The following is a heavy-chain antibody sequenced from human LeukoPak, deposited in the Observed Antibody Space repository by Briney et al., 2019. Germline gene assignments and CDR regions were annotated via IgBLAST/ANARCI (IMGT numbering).Heavy chain of an antibody. D-gene: IGHD6-6*01. V-gene: IGHV1-46*01. Sequence: GASVKVSCKASGYTFTSYYLHWVRQAPGQGPEWMGTINPSGGSTSYAQKFQDRVTMTRDTSTRTVYMELSSLRPEDTAVYYCARLYSSSGRWFDPWGQATLVTVSS. CDR2: INPSGGST. CDR1: GYTFTSYY. J-gene: IGHJ5*02. CDR3: ARLYSSSGRWFDP.